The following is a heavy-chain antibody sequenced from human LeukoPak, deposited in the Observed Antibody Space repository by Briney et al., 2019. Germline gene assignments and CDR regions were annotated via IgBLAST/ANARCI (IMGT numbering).Heavy chain of an antibody. Sequence: GGSLRLSCAASGFTFSNYVMSWVRQAPGKGLEWVSGISGSDDSTYYADSVKGRFTISRDNSKNTLYLQMNSLRGEDTAAYYCAKVRAPSGWFNSDYWGQGTLVTVSS. CDR1: GFTFSNYV. D-gene: IGHD6-19*01. CDR2: ISGSDDST. V-gene: IGHV3-23*01. CDR3: AKVRAPSGWFNSDY. J-gene: IGHJ4*02.